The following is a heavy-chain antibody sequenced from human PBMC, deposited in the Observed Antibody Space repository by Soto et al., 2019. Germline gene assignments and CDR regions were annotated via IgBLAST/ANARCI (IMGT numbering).Heavy chain of an antibody. Sequence: RGESLKISCKGSGYSFTSYWIGWVRQMPGKGLEWMGIIYPGDSDTRYSPSFQGQVTISADKSISTAYLQWSSLKASDTAMYYCARPQALGHYYYYYGMDVWGQGTTVTVSS. CDR1: GYSFTSYW. D-gene: IGHD3-16*01. V-gene: IGHV5-51*01. CDR3: ARPQALGHYYYYYGMDV. J-gene: IGHJ6*02. CDR2: IYPGDSDT.